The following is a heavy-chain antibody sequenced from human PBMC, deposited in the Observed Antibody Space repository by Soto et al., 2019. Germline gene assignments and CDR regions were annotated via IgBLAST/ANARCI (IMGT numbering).Heavy chain of an antibody. CDR2: ISWNSGSI. Sequence: PGGSLRLSCAASGFTFDDYAMHWVRQAPGKGLGWVSGISWNSGSIGYADSVKGRFTISRDNAKNSLYLQMNSLRAEDTALYYCAKGGRSMDVWGQGTTVTVSS. CDR1: GFTFDDYA. CDR3: AKGGRSMDV. J-gene: IGHJ6*02. V-gene: IGHV3-9*01.